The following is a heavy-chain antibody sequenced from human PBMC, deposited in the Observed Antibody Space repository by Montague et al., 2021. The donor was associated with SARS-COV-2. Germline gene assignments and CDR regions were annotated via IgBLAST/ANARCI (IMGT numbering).Heavy chain of an antibody. D-gene: IGHD5-18*01. V-gene: IGHV3-23*03. J-gene: IGHJ4*02. Sequence: SLRLSCAASGFTFNNYAMSWVRQAPGKGLEWVSTIFSGGTTTYYADSVKGRFTVSRDGSMNTLSLQMNSLRAEDTAIYYCAKLRAGSSCLGYCYFDSWGQGTLVTVSS. CDR1: GFTFNNYA. CDR2: IFSGGTTT. CDR3: AKLRAGSSCLGYCYFDS.